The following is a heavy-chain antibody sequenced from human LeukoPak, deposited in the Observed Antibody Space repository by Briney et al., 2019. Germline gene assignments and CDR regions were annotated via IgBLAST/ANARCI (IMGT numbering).Heavy chain of an antibody. Sequence: APVKVSCKASGGTFSSYAISWVRQAPGQGLEWMGGIIPIFGTANYAQKFQGRVTITADESTSTAYMELSSLRSEDTAVYYCARLREEQLVYDYWGQGTLVTVSS. CDR2: IIPIFGTA. CDR3: ARLREEQLVYDY. D-gene: IGHD6-6*01. V-gene: IGHV1-69*13. J-gene: IGHJ4*02. CDR1: GGTFSSYA.